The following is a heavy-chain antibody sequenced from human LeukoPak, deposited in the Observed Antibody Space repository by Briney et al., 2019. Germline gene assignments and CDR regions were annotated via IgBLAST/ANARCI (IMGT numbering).Heavy chain of an antibody. CDR3: ARPLRLEERQIDAFDI. V-gene: IGHV3-7*01. J-gene: IGHJ3*02. CDR1: GFTFSGDW. D-gene: IGHD1/OR15-1a*01. Sequence: PGGSLRLSCAASGFTFSGDWMSWVRQAPGKGLEGVANIKEDGSQKYYVDFVMGRFTISRDNAKSSLYLEMNSLRAEDTAVYYCARPLRLEERQIDAFDIWGQGATVTVSS. CDR2: IKEDGSQK.